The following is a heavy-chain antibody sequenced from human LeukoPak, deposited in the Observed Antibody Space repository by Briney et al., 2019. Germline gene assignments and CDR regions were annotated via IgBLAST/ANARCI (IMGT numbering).Heavy chain of an antibody. J-gene: IGHJ4*02. Sequence: ASVKVSCKASGYTFTGYYMHWVRQAPGQGLEWMGWINLNSGGTNYAQKFQGWVTMTRDTSISTAYMELSRLRSDDTAVYYCARMQLEQSFDYWGQGTLVTVSS. CDR1: GYTFTGYY. CDR2: INLNSGGT. CDR3: ARMQLEQSFDY. V-gene: IGHV1-2*04. D-gene: IGHD1/OR15-1a*01.